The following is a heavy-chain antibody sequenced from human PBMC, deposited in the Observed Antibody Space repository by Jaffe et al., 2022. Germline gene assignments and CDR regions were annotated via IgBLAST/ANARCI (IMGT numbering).Heavy chain of an antibody. D-gene: IGHD2-2*01. CDR2: ISWNSGSI. CDR1: GFTFDDYA. CDR3: AKDMYRCSSTSCYALTDAFDI. Sequence: EVQLVESGGGLVQPGRSLRLSCAASGFTFDDYAMHWVRQAPGKGLEWVSGISWNSGSIGYADSVKGRFTISRDNAKNSLYLQMNSLRAEDTALYYCAKDMYRCSSTSCYALTDAFDIWGQGTMVTVSS. J-gene: IGHJ3*02. V-gene: IGHV3-9*01.